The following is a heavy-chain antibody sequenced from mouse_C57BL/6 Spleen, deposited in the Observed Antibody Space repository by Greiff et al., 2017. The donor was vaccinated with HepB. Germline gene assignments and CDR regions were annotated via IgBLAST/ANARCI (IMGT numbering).Heavy chain of an antibody. Sequence: EVKVEESGGGLVKPGGSLKLSCAASGFTFSDYGMHWVRQAPEKGLEWVAYISSGSSTIYYADTVKGRFTISRDNAKNTLFLQMTSLRSEDTAMYYCARTNYYGSSDYAMDYWGQGTSVTVSS. CDR1: GFTFSDYG. J-gene: IGHJ4*01. CDR3: ARTNYYGSSDYAMDY. D-gene: IGHD1-1*01. V-gene: IGHV5-17*01. CDR2: ISSGSSTI.